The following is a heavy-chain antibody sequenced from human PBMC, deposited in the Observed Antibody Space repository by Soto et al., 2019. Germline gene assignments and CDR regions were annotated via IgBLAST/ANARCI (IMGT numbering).Heavy chain of an antibody. CDR2: IIPILGIA. D-gene: IGHD3-22*01. Sequence: GASVKVSCKASGGTFSSYTISWVRQAPGQGLEWMGRIIPILGIANYAQKFQGRVTITADKSTSTAYMELSSLRSEDTAVYYCASSYDSSGYPGSYGMDVWGQGTTVTVSS. J-gene: IGHJ6*02. CDR1: GGTFSSYT. CDR3: ASSYDSSGYPGSYGMDV. V-gene: IGHV1-69*02.